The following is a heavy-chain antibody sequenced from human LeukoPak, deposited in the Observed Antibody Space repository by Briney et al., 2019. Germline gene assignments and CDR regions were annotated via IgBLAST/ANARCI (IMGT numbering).Heavy chain of an antibody. CDR2: INHSGST. CDR1: GGSFSGYY. V-gene: IGHV4-34*01. D-gene: IGHD3-16*02. J-gene: IGHJ4*02. Sequence: SETLSLTCAVYGGSFSGYYWSWIRQPPGKGLEWIGEINHSGSTNYNPSLKSRVTISVDTSKNQFSLKQSSVTAADTAVYYCARGRYTNYVWGSYRLSYWGQGTLVTVSS. CDR3: ARGRYTNYVWGSYRLSY.